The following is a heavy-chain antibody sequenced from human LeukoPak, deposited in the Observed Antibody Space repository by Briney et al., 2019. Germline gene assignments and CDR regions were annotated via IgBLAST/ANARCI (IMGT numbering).Heavy chain of an antibody. J-gene: IGHJ4*02. CDR2: VYNTVDV. D-gene: IGHD3-22*01. CDR3: VRSRPYDTTGYNPTYYFDS. V-gene: IGHV4-59*01. Sequence: SATLSLTCTVSGGSIIGSYWTWIRQSPGKGLEWIGYVYNTVDVNYSPSFQSRVTISVDMFKNYFSLSLKSVTAADTAIYYCVRSRPYDTTGYNPTYYFDSWGQGALVTVSS. CDR1: GGSIIGSY.